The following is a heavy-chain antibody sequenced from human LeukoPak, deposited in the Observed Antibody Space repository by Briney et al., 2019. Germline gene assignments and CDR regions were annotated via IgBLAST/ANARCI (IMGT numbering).Heavy chain of an antibody. D-gene: IGHD3-10*01. CDR3: AKDSSGQYYYGSGSLGFDY. CDR2: IYSGGST. V-gene: IGHV3-53*05. J-gene: IGHJ4*02. CDR1: GFTVSSNY. Sequence: PGGSLRLSCAASGFTVSSNYMSWVRQAPGKGLEWVSVIYSGGSTYYADSVKGRFTISRDNAKNSLYLQMNSLRAEDTALYYCAKDSSGQYYYGSGSLGFDYWGQGTLVTVSS.